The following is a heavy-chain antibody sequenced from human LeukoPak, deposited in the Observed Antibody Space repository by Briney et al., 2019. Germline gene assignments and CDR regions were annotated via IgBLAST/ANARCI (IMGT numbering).Heavy chain of an antibody. Sequence: ASVKVSCKASGYTFTSFGISWVRQAPGQGREGMGGISAYNGNTNYAQKLQGRVTITTDTSTSTAYMELRSLRSDDTAVYYCARDLGTDQQLIFFDYWGQGTLVTVSS. J-gene: IGHJ4*02. CDR3: ARDLGTDQQLIFFDY. V-gene: IGHV1-18*04. CDR1: GYTFTSFG. CDR2: ISAYNGNT. D-gene: IGHD6-13*01.